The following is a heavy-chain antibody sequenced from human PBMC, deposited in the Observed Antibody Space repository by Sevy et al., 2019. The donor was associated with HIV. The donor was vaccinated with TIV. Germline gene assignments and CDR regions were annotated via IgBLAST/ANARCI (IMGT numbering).Heavy chain of an antibody. CDR2: ISGSGGST. J-gene: IGHJ6*02. Sequence: GGSLRLSCAASRFTFNSYAMYWVRQAPGKGLEWVSAISGSGGSTYYADSMEGRFIISRDKSKNTLYLQMNSLRAEDTAVYYCAKGDSTFYGLDVWGQGTTVTVSS. CDR3: AKGDSTFYGLDV. D-gene: IGHD6-13*01. CDR1: RFTFNSYA. V-gene: IGHV3-23*01.